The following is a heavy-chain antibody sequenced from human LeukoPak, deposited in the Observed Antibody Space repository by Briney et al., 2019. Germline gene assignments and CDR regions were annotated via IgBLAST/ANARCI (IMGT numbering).Heavy chain of an antibody. V-gene: IGHV3-23*01. D-gene: IGHD4-17*01. CDR1: GFTFSTYG. CDR2: IGDTGDST. J-gene: IGHJ5*02. Sequence: GGSLRLSCAASGFTFSTYGMTWVRQAPGKGLEWVSTIGDTGDSTYYADSVKGRFIISRDNSESTLFLQMNGLRAEDTAVYYCARDTGSWGQGTLVTVSS. CDR3: ARDTGS.